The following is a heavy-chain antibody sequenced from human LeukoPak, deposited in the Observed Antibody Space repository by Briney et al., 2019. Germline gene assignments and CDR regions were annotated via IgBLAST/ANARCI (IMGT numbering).Heavy chain of an antibody. CDR2: IYYSGST. V-gene: IGHV4-59*01. D-gene: IGHD4-17*01. Sequence: SETLSLTCTVSGGSISSYYWSWIRQPPGKGLEWIGYIYYSGSTNYNPSLKSRVTISVDTSKNQFSLKLSSVTAADTAVYYCARDSDYCDLDYWGQGTLVTVSS. CDR3: ARDSDYCDLDY. J-gene: IGHJ4*02. CDR1: GGSISSYY.